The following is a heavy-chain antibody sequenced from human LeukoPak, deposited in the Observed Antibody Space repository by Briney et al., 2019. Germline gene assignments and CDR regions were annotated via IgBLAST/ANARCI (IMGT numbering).Heavy chain of an antibody. CDR2: INHSGST. J-gene: IGHJ6*02. Sequence: TSETLSLTCAVYGGSFSGYYWSWIRQPPGKGLEWIGEINHSGSTNYNPSLKSRVTISVDTSKNQFSLKLSSVTAADTAVYYCAREMDIVVVPAASYYYYGMDVWGQGTTVTVSS. D-gene: IGHD2-2*03. CDR3: AREMDIVVVPAASYYYYGMDV. V-gene: IGHV4-34*01. CDR1: GGSFSGYY.